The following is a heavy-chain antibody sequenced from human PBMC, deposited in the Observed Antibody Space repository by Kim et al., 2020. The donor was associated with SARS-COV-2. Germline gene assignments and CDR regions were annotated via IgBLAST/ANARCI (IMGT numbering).Heavy chain of an antibody. CDR2: IGTAGDT. V-gene: IGHV3-13*01. D-gene: IGHD3-22*01. J-gene: IGHJ4*02. Sequence: GGSLRLSCAASGFTFSSYDMHWVRQATGKGLEWVSAIGTAGDTYYPGSVKGRFTISRENAKNSLYLQMNSLRAGDTAVYYCARGYYYDSSGYSASFDYWGQGTLVTVSS. CDR3: ARGYYYDSSGYSASFDY. CDR1: GFTFSSYD.